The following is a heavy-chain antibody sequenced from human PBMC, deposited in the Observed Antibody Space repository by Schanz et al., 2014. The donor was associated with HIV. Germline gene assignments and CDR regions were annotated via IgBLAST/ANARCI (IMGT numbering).Heavy chain of an antibody. J-gene: IGHJ4*02. D-gene: IGHD1-26*01. CDR3: ARADGLWEPHSY. V-gene: IGHV4-4*07. Sequence: QVQLQESGPGLVNPSETLSLSCTVSGGSIDNYYWSWIRQPAGKGLEYIGRIYPSGITNYNPSVKSGTTMPVDPSKTQSPLNLKSVTAADTAVYYCARADGLWEPHSYWGQGTLVTVSS. CDR1: GGSIDNYY. CDR2: IYPSGIT.